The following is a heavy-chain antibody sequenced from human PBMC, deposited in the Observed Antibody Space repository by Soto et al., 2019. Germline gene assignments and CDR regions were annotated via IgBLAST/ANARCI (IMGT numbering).Heavy chain of an antibody. CDR2: IYYSGST. J-gene: IGHJ4*02. D-gene: IGHD3-10*01. V-gene: IGHV4-39*01. CDR3: ARARRGITMVRGVPTAFDY. CDR1: GGSISSSSYY. Sequence: SETLSLTCTVSGGSISSSSYYWGWIRQPPGKGLEWIGSIYYSGSTYYNPSLKSRVTISVDTSKNQFSLKLSSVTAADTAVYYCARARRGITMVRGVPTAFDYWGQGTLVTVSS.